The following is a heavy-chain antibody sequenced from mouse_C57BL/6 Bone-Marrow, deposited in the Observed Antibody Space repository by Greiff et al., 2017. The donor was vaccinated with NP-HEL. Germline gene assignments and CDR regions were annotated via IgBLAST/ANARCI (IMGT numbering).Heavy chain of an antibody. D-gene: IGHD2-12*01. Sequence: EVQLQQSGPELVKPGASVKISCKASGYSFTGYYMNWVKQSPEKSPEWIGEINPSTGGTTYNQKFKAKATLTVDKSSSTAYMQLKSLTSEDSAVYYCARLRRGFDYWGQGTTLTVSS. CDR3: ARLRRGFDY. CDR2: INPSTGGT. V-gene: IGHV1-42*01. CDR1: GYSFTGYY. J-gene: IGHJ2*01.